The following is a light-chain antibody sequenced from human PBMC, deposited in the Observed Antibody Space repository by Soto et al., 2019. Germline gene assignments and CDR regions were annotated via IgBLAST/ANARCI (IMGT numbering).Light chain of an antibody. CDR2: DVT. J-gene: IGLJ1*01. CDR3: CSYESSTSYV. V-gene: IGLV2-14*03. CDR1: SSDVGGYNF. Sequence: QSVLTQPASVSGSPGQSITISCTGTSSDVGGYNFVTWYQLYPGKAPKLIIHDVTRRPSGVSNRFSGSKSGTTASLTISGLQAEDEADYFCCSYESSTSYVFGTGTKVTVL.